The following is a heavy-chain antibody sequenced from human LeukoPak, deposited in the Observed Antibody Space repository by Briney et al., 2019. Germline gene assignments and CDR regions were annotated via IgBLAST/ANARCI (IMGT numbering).Heavy chain of an antibody. CDR3: ATGHYDHVWGNFQGHEF. J-gene: IGHJ4*02. D-gene: IGHD3-16*01. CDR1: GYTFTSYD. CDR2: MKPNSGNT. Sequence: GASVKVSCKTSGYTFTSYDINWVRQATGQGLEWMGWMKPNSGNTGYAQKFQGRVTMTRDTSINTAYMELSSLRSEDTAVYYCATGHYDHVWGNFQGHEFWGQGTLVTVSS. V-gene: IGHV1-8*01.